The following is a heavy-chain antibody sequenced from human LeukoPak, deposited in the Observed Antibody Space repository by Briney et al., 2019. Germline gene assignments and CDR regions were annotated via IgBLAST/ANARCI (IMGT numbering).Heavy chain of an antibody. CDR3: ARDYCSGISCFEYQFYQYYMDV. V-gene: IGHV1-2*02. J-gene: IGHJ6*04. D-gene: IGHD2-15*01. CDR1: GYTFTGYY. CDR2: INPNSGGT. Sequence: ASVKVSCKASGYTFTGYYMHWVRQAPGQGLEWMGWINPNSGGTNYAQKFQGRVTMTIDTSTSTAYMELRSLISDDTALYYCARDYCSGISCFEYQFYQYYMDVWGTGTTVTVSS.